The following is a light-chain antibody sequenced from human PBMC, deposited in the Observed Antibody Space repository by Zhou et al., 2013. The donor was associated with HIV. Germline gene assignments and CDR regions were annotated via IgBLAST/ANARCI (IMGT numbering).Light chain of an antibody. V-gene: IGKV1-9*01. J-gene: IGKJ1*01. CDR3: LQHNSYPRT. CDR1: QGISSY. CDR2: AAS. Sequence: DIQLTQSPSFLSASVGDRVTITCRASQGISSYLAWYQQKPGKAPKLLIYAASTLQSGVPSRFSGSGSGTEFTLTTSSLQPEDFATYYCLQHNSYPRTFGQGTKVEIK.